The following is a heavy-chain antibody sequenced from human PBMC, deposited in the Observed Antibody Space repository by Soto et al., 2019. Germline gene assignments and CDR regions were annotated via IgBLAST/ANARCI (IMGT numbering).Heavy chain of an antibody. CDR1: GGSIGSYY. CDR2: IYYSGST. J-gene: IGHJ4*02. Sequence: QVQLQESGPGLVKPSETLSLTCSVSGGSIGSYYWSWIRQPPGKGLEWIGYIYYSGSTNYNPSLKSRVTISVDTYKNPFSLKLSSVTAADTAVYYCARGGWRQIDYWGQGTLVTVSS. CDR3: ARGGWRQIDY. D-gene: IGHD3-3*01. V-gene: IGHV4-59*08.